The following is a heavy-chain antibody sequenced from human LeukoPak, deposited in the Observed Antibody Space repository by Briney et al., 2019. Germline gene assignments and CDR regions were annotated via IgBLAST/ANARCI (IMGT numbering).Heavy chain of an antibody. D-gene: IGHD2-2*01. CDR2: ISNSGST. V-gene: IGHV4-59*11. CDR3: GRDALVGYFSYYYMDV. J-gene: IGHJ6*03. CDR1: GGSISSHY. Sequence: SETLSLTCTVSGGSISSHYLTWIRQSPGKGLEWIGDISNSGSTSYNPSLKSRVTISIDTSKKQFSLKLSSVTAADTAVYYCGRDALVGYFSYYYMDVWGKGTTVTVSS.